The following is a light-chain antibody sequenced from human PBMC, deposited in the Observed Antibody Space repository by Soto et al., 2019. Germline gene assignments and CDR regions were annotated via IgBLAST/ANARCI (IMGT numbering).Light chain of an antibody. V-gene: IGKV3-20*01. J-gene: IGKJ4*01. CDR2: AAS. Sequence: EIVLTQSPGTLSLSPGERATLSCRASQSITRSYLAWYQQKPGQAPRLLIYAASSRATGIPDRFSGSGSGTDFTLTIIRLEPEDFAVYYCQQYGSSPRLTFGGGTKVEIK. CDR3: QQYGSSPRLT. CDR1: QSITRSY.